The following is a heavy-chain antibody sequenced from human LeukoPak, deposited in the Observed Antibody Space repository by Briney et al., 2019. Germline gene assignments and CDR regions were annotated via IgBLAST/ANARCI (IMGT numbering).Heavy chain of an antibody. J-gene: IGHJ5*02. CDR1: GGSISSYY. CDR2: IYTSGST. D-gene: IGHD6-19*01. CDR3: ARGVRSSGWHRAHWFDP. Sequence: SETLSLTCTVSGGSISSYYWSWIRQPAGKGLEWIGRIYTSGSTNYNPSLKSRVTMSVDTSKNQFSLKLSSVTAADTAVYYCARGVRSSGWHRAHWFDPWGQGTLVTVSS. V-gene: IGHV4-4*07.